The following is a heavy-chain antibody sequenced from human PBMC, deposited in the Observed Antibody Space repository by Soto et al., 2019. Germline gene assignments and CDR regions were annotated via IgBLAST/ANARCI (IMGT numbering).Heavy chain of an antibody. CDR3: ARGGKDGYRKDAFDI. V-gene: IGHV3-30-3*01. CDR1: GFTFSTYA. D-gene: IGHD5-12*01. CDR2: ISYDGSNK. Sequence: QVQLLESGGGVVQPGRSLRLSCAASGFTFSTYAMHWVRQAPGKGLEWVAVISYDGSNKYYADSVKGRFTISRDNSXXTLYLQMNSLRTEDTAVYYCARGGKDGYRKDAFDIWGQGTMVTVSS. J-gene: IGHJ3*02.